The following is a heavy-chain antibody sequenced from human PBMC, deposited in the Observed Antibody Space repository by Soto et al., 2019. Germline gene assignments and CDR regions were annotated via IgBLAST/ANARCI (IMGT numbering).Heavy chain of an antibody. CDR2: ISSGSRSI. CDR1: GFIFSNYN. D-gene: IGHD6-19*01. V-gene: IGHV3-21*01. J-gene: IGHJ4*02. CDR3: ARLSGSYDFDY. Sequence: GGSLRLSCAASGFIFSNYNMNLVRQAPGRGLEWVSSISSGSRSIRYADSVRGRFTMSRDNARTSLYLQMNTLRAEDTAVYFCARLSGSYDFDYWGQGTLVTSPQ.